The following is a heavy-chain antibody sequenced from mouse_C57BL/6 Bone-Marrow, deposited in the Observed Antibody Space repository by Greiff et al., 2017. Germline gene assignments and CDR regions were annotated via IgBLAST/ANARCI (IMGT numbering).Heavy chain of an antibody. Sequence: EVKLMESGGGLVKPGGSLKLSCAASGFTFSSYAMSWVRQTPEKRLEWVATISDGGSYTYYPDNVKGRFTISRDNAKNTLYLQMSHLKSEDTAMYYCARDVNWEGGCFAYWGQGTLVTVSA. CDR2: ISDGGSYT. V-gene: IGHV5-4*01. J-gene: IGHJ3*01. CDR1: GFTFSSYA. D-gene: IGHD4-1*01. CDR3: ARDVNWEGGCFAY.